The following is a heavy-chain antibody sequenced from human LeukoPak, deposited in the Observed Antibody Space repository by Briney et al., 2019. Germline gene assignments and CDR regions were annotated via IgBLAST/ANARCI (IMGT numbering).Heavy chain of an antibody. CDR3: ARDRIAAAGSGFDY. D-gene: IGHD6-13*01. J-gene: IGHJ4*02. CDR1: GFTFKTYS. V-gene: IGHV3-21*01. Sequence: KPGGSLRLSCAASGFTFKTYSMNWVRQAPGKGLEWVSSISSSSSYIYYADSVKGRFTISRDNAKNSLYLQMYSLRAEDTAVYYCARDRIAAAGSGFDYWGQGTLVTVSS. CDR2: ISSSSSYI.